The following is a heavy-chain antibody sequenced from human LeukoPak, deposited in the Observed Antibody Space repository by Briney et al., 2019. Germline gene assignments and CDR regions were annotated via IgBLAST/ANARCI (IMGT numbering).Heavy chain of an antibody. CDR1: GGSFSGYY. CDR3: ARNLRDYGDYGPFDY. D-gene: IGHD4-17*01. V-gene: IGHV4-34*01. J-gene: IGHJ4*02. CDR2: INHSGST. Sequence: PSETLSLTCAVYGGSFSGYYWSWIRQPPGKGLEWIGEINHSGSTNYNPSLKSRVTISVDTSKNQFPLKLSSVTAADTAVYYCARNLRDYGDYGPFDYWGQGTLVTVSS.